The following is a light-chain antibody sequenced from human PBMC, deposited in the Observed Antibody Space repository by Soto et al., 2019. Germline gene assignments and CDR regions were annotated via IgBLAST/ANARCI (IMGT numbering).Light chain of an antibody. CDR1: QSVSSNY. J-gene: IGKJ5*01. CDR2: GAS. Sequence: EIVLTQSPGSLSLSPGERATLFCRASQSVSSNYLAWYHQKPGQAPRLVIYGASGRATDIPDRFSGSGSGTDFTLTIIRLEPEDFAVYYCQQYASSITFGQGTRLEIK. V-gene: IGKV3-20*01. CDR3: QQYASSIT.